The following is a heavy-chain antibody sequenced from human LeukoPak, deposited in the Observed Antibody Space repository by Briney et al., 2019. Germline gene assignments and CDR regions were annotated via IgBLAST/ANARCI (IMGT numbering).Heavy chain of an antibody. CDR3: ARVVTIFGVVRVY. CDR2: IYTSGST. Sequence: SXTLSLTCTVSGGSISSGSYYWSWIRQPAGKGLEWIGRIYTSGSTNYNPSLKSLVTITVDTSKNQFSLKLSSVTAADTAVYYCARVVTIFGVVRVYWGQGTLVTVSS. CDR1: GGSISSGSYY. J-gene: IGHJ4*02. D-gene: IGHD3-3*01. V-gene: IGHV4-61*02.